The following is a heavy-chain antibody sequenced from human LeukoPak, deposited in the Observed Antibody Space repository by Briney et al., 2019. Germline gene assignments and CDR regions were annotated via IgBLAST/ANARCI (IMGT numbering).Heavy chain of an antibody. CDR3: AKAYSGYYYDSSGDY. V-gene: IGHV3-23*01. CDR1: GFXXXNYA. CDR2: TGFRSGT. D-gene: IGHD3-22*01. J-gene: IGHJ4*02. Sequence: GGSLRLSCAASGFXXXNYAMNWVRQAPXXXLXWVSATGFRSGTQYADSVKGRFTISRDDSKHTPYLQMNSLRAEDTAVYYCAKAYSGYYYDSSGDYWGQGTLVTVSS.